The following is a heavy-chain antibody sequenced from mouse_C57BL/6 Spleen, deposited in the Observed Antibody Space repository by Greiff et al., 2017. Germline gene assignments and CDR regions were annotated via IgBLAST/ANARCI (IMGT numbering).Heavy chain of an antibody. D-gene: IGHD1-1*01. CDR3: ASGIITTVVPIDY. J-gene: IGHJ2*01. CDR1: GYTFTSYT. CDR2: INPSSGYT. V-gene: IGHV1-4*01. Sequence: QVQLQQSGAELARPGASVKMSCKASGYTFTSYTMHWVKQRPGPGLEWIGYINPSSGYTKYNQKFKDKATLTAATSSSTTYMQLSSLASEDSAVYYCASGIITTVVPIDYWGQGTTLTVSS.